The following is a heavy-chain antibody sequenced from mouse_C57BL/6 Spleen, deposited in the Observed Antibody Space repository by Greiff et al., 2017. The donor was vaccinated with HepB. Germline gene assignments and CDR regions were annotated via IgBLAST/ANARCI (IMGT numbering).Heavy chain of an antibody. Sequence: EVQLQQSGPELVKPGASVKISCKASGYTFTDYYMNWVKQSHGKSLEWIGDINPNNGGTSYNQKFKGKATLTVDKSSSTAYMELRSLTSEDSAVYYCARRQSYYGSSYVWFAYWGQGTLVTVSA. D-gene: IGHD1-1*01. V-gene: IGHV1-26*01. CDR3: ARRQSYYGSSYVWFAY. CDR1: GYTFTDYY. CDR2: INPNNGGT. J-gene: IGHJ3*01.